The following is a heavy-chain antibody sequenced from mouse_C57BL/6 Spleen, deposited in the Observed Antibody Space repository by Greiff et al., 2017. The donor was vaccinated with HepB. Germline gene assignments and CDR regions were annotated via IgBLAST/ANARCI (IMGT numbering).Heavy chain of an antibody. D-gene: IGHD3-2*02. CDR2: IDPSDSYT. CDR3: ARKKQLRLLYYFDY. J-gene: IGHJ2*01. V-gene: IGHV1-50*01. CDR1: GYTFTSYW. Sequence: QVQLQQSGAELVKPGASVKLSCKASGYTFTSYWMQWVKQRPGQGLEWIGEIDPSDSYTNYNQKFKGKATLTVDTSSSTAYMQLSSLTSEDSAVYYCARKKQLRLLYYFDYWGQGTTLTVSS.